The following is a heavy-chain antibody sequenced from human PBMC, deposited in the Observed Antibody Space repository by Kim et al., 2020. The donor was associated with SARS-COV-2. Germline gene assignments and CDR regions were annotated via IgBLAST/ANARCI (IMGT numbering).Heavy chain of an antibody. V-gene: IGHV3-21*01. CDR1: GFTFSSYS. D-gene: IGHD3-10*01. J-gene: IGHJ6*02. CDR2: ISSSSSYI. Sequence: GGSLRLSCAASGFTFSSYSMNWVRQAPGKGLEWVSSISSSSSYIYYADSVKGRFTISRDNAKNSLYLQMNSLRAEDTAVYYCAREEDYYGSGTFYYYYGMDVWGQGTTVTVSS. CDR3: AREEDYYGSGTFYYYYGMDV.